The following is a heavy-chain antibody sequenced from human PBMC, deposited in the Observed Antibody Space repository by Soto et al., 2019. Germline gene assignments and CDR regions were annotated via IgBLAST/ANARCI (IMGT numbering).Heavy chain of an antibody. CDR3: ARQGFGPLHGLVDV. Sequence: SETLSLTCTISGGHLSNYYCSWFRQSPGQGLEWIGYMAYSGYRSYNPSLRSRLTISLDTSKNQFSLNLSSVTAADTALYYCARQGFGPLHGLVDVWGQGTTVTVSS. J-gene: IGHJ6*02. CDR1: GGHLSNYY. CDR2: MAYSGYR. V-gene: IGHV4-59*08. D-gene: IGHD3-10*01.